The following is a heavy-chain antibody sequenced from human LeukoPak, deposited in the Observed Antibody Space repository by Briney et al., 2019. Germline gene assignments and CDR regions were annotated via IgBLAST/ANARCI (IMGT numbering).Heavy chain of an antibody. Sequence: SQTLSLTCTVSGDSISSGDYYWSWIRQPPGKGLEWIGYIHYSGSTYFNPSLKSRVIISVDTSKKQFSLNLNSVTAADTAVYYCATYSGSYRWFDPWGQGILVTVSS. J-gene: IGHJ5*02. CDR2: IHYSGST. V-gene: IGHV4-30-4*01. CDR1: GDSISSGDYY. D-gene: IGHD1-26*01. CDR3: ATYSGSYRWFDP.